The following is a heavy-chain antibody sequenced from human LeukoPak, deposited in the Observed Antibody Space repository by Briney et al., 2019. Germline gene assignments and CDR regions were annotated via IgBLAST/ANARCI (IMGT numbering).Heavy chain of an antibody. Sequence: ASVKVSCKASGYTFTGYYMHWVRQAPGQGLEWMGWINPNSGGTNYAQKFQGRVTITRDTSISTAYMERSRLRSDDTAVYYCARARGAHGAVAGTWGQGTLVTVSS. CDR2: INPNSGGT. CDR1: GYTFTGYY. D-gene: IGHD6-19*01. J-gene: IGHJ4*02. CDR3: ARARGAHGAVAGT. V-gene: IGHV1-2*02.